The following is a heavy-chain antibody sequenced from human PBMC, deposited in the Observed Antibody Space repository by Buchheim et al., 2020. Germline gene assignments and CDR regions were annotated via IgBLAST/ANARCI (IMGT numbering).Heavy chain of an antibody. CDR3: ARGRGCSGGSCYWRLVDYYYGMDV. CDR1: GYTFTSYD. Sequence: QVQLVQSGAEVKKPGASVKVSCKASGYTFTSYDINWVRQATGQGLEWMGWMNPNSGNTGYAQKFQGRVTMTRNTSISTAYMELSSLRSEDTAVYYCARGRGCSGGSCYWRLVDYYYGMDVWGQGTT. D-gene: IGHD2-15*01. CDR2: MNPNSGNT. V-gene: IGHV1-8*01. J-gene: IGHJ6*02.